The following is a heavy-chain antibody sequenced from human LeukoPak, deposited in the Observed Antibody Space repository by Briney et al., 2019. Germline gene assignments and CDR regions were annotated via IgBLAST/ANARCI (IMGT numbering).Heavy chain of an antibody. V-gene: IGHV1-2*02. CDR2: INPNSGGT. CDR1: GYTFTGYY. D-gene: IGHD2-8*02. CDR3: ARGYWCSLYNWFDP. Sequence: ASVKVSCKASGYTFTGYYMHWVRQAPGQGLEWMGWINPNSGGTNYAQKFQGRVTMTRDTSISTAYMELSGLRSDDTAVYYCARGYWCSLYNWFDPWGQGTLVTVSS. J-gene: IGHJ5*02.